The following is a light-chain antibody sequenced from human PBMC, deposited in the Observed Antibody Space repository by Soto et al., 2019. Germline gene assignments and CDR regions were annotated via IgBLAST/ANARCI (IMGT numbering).Light chain of an antibody. CDR2: GNS. J-gene: IGLJ3*02. CDR1: SSNIGAGYD. CDR3: QYYGRSLIEV. Sequence: QAVVTQPPSVSGAPGQRVTISCTGSSSNIGAGYDVHWYQPRPGTAPKLSIYGNSNRTSRVSDRFSGSKSGTSASLAITGRQAEAEADDICQYYGRSLIEVFGGGTKLTVL. V-gene: IGLV1-40*01.